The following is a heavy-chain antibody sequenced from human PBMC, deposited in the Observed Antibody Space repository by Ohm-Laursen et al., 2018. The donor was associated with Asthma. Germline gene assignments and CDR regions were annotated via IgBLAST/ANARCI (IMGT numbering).Heavy chain of an antibody. CDR3: AKEVSGWGTFDY. D-gene: IGHD6-19*01. V-gene: IGHV3-30*18. Sequence: SLRLSCAASGFAFSTYGIHWVRQAPGKGLEWVAVISYHGSNQFYTNSVKGRFTISRDNSKNTLYLQMHSLRGVDTAVYYCAKEVSGWGTFDYWGQGTLVTVSS. J-gene: IGHJ4*02. CDR2: ISYHGSNQ. CDR1: GFAFSTYG.